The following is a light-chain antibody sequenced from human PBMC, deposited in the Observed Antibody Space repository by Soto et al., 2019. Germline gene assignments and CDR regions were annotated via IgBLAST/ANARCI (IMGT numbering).Light chain of an antibody. CDR3: QKYYSVHET. CDR1: QGISRY. CDR2: AAS. Sequence: DIQMTQSPSSLSASVGDRVTITCRASQGISRYLAWYQQKPGKVPKVLIYAASTLHSGVPSRFSGSGSGTEFTLSVSNVQPEDVATYYCQKYYSVHETFGQGAKVEIK. V-gene: IGKV1-27*01. J-gene: IGKJ1*01.